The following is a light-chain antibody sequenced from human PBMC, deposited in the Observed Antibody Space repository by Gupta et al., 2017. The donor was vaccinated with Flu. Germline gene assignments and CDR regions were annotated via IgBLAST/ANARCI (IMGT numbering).Light chain of an antibody. CDR1: QSVLYSSNNKNF. CDR3: QQYYTTPLT. CDR2: WAS. Sequence: DIVMTQSPDSLAXSLGERATINCKSSQSVLYSSNNKNFLAWYQQKPGQPPKLLIYWASTRESGVPDRFSGSGSGTDFSLTISSLRAEDVAVYYCQQYYTTPLTFGQGTKVEIK. V-gene: IGKV4-1*01. J-gene: IGKJ1*01.